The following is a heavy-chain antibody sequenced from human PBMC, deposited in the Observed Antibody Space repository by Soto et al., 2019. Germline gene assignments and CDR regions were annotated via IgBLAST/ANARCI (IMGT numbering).Heavy chain of an antibody. Sequence: QVQLVQSGAEVKKPGASVKVSCKASGYSFTVYHLHWVRHAPGQGLEWMGWINANSGDTKYAQKFEGRVIMTRDTSISTAYMELSSLRSDDTAAYYCAREIRSGYYRYWYFDIWGRGTLVNVSS. V-gene: IGHV1-2*02. CDR1: GYSFTVYH. D-gene: IGHD3-3*01. CDR3: AREIRSGYYRYWYFDI. J-gene: IGHJ2*01. CDR2: INANSGDT.